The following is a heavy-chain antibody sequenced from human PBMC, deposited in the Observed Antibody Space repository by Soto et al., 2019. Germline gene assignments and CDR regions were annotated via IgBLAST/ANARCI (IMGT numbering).Heavy chain of an antibody. J-gene: IGHJ6*02. CDR2: VWFDGSDK. Sequence: GGSLRLSCAASGFSLSDYVMHWVRQGPCKGLEWVAVVWFDGSDKYYVDSVKGRFTISRDMSQNTLHLEMNSLRVEDTGVYYCARDLGYCSGGSCDYHGMDVWGQGTTVTVSS. D-gene: IGHD2-15*01. CDR3: ARDLGYCSGGSCDYHGMDV. V-gene: IGHV3-33*01. CDR1: GFSLSDYV.